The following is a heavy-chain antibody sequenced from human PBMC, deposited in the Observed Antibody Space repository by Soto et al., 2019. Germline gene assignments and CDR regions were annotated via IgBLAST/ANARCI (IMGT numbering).Heavy chain of an antibody. D-gene: IGHD1-26*01. V-gene: IGHV4-30-4*01. Sequence: QVQLQESGPGLVKPSQTLSLTCTVSGGSISSGEYYWSWIRQPPVKGLEWIGYIYYSGSTYYNPSLTRRVTISVDTSKNQFSLKLSSVTAADTAVYYCAIVGGIVGATPHDYWGQGTLVTVSS. CDR1: GGSISSGEYY. J-gene: IGHJ4*02. CDR2: IYYSGST. CDR3: AIVGGIVGATPHDY.